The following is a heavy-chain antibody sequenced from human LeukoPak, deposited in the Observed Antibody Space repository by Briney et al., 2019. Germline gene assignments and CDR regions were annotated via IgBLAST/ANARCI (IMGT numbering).Heavy chain of an antibody. CDR1: GYTFTSYD. CDR3: ARVRGSSSWYDH. Sequence: ASVKVSCKASGYTFTSYDINWVRQATGQGLEWMGWMNPNSGNTGYAQKFQGRVTITRDTSISTAHMELSRLRSDDTAVYYCARVRGSSSWYDHWGQGTLVTVSS. V-gene: IGHV1-8*03. J-gene: IGHJ5*02. CDR2: MNPNSGNT. D-gene: IGHD6-13*01.